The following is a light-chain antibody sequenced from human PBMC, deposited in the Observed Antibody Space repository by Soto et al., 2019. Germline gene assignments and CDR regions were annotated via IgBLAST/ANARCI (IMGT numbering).Light chain of an antibody. CDR1: QSISSW. V-gene: IGKV1-5*03. Sequence: DIEMTQSPSTLSSSVGDIFTITCRASQSISSWLAWYQQKPGKAPKLLIYKASTLKSGVPSRFSGSGSGTEFTLTISSLQPDDVATYYCQQYNTYLSFGQGTKV. CDR2: KAS. J-gene: IGKJ1*01. CDR3: QQYNTYLS.